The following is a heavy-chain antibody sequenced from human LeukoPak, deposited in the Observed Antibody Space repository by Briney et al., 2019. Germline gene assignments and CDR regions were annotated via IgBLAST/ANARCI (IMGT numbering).Heavy chain of an antibody. Sequence: PGGPLRLSCAASGFTFSSYEMNLVGQAPGMRVEWGSTINDNGGGTYYADSVKGLFTISRDNSRNTLYLQMNSLRAEDTAVYYCAKGLTRGALYYFDYWGQGTLVAVSS. J-gene: IGHJ4*02. CDR1: GFTFSSYE. V-gene: IGHV3-23*01. CDR3: AKGLTRGALYYFDY. CDR2: INDNGGGT. D-gene: IGHD3-10*01.